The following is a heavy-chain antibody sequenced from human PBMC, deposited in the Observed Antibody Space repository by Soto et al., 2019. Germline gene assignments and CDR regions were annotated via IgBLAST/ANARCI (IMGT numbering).Heavy chain of an antibody. D-gene: IGHD3-16*01. CDR2: ISPYTGNT. J-gene: IGHJ6*02. V-gene: IGHV1-18*01. CDR3: VMVDNYVTPTPQDV. CDR1: GYIFVNYG. Sequence: QVQLVQSGDEVKKPGASVKVSCKASGYIFVNYGIAWVRQAPGQGLEWMGWISPYTGNTNSATKVQGGLTMTTDTSPGTAYMDLGILTSDDTAVYYCVMVDNYVTPTPQDVWGQGTTVTVSS.